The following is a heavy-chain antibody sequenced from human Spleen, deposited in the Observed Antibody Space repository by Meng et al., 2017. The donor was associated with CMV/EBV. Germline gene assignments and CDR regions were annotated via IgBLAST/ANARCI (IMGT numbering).Heavy chain of an antibody. D-gene: IGHD2-2*01. J-gene: IGHJ6*02. CDR1: GGTFSTYG. Sequence: SVKVSCKASGGTFSTYGITWVRQAPGQGLEWMGGIIPIFGTAKYAQKFQGRVTITADKSTSTAYMELSSLRSEDTAVYYCARVGVVVPAAMNYYYYGMDVWGQGTTVTVSS. CDR2: IIPIFGTA. V-gene: IGHV1-69*06. CDR3: ARVGVVVPAAMNYYYYGMDV.